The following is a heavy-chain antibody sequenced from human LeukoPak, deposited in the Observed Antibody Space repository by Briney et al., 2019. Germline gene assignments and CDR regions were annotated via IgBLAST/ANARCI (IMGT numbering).Heavy chain of an antibody. CDR2: IYTSGST. CDR1: GGSISSYY. D-gene: IGHD6-13*01. J-gene: IGHJ6*03. V-gene: IGHV4-4*07. Sequence: PSETLSLTCPVSGGSISSYYWSWIRQPAGKGLEWIGRIYTSGSTNYNPSLKSRVTMSVDTSKNQFSLKLSSVTAADTAVYYCARVNGEVAAAYYYMDVWGKGTTVTISS. CDR3: ARVNGEVAAAYYYMDV.